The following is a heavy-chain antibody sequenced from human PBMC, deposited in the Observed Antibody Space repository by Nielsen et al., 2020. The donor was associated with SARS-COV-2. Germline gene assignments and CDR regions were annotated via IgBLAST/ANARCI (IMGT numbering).Heavy chain of an antibody. CDR1: GFTFDDYA. J-gene: IGHJ4*02. CDR3: AKIAPDYGGNSGDY. V-gene: IGHV3-9*01. D-gene: IGHD4-23*01. Sequence: GGSLRLYCAASGFTFDDYAMHWVRQAPGKGLEWVSGISWNSGSIGYADSVKGRFTISRDNAKNSLYLQMNSLRAEDTALYYCAKIAPDYGGNSGDYWGQGTLVTVSS. CDR2: ISWNSGSI.